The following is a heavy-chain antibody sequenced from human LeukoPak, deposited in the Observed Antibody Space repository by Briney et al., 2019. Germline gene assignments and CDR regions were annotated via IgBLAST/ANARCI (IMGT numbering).Heavy chain of an antibody. CDR3: ARVRYRLAETYIDY. Sequence: ASVKVSCKASGYIFTGYYVHWVRQAPGQGLGWMGWINPNSGDTNYAQKFQGRVTMTRDTSISTAYMEMSRLRSDDTAVYYCARVRYRLAETYIDYWGQGTLVTVSS. CDR2: INPNSGDT. J-gene: IGHJ4*02. V-gene: IGHV1-2*02. CDR1: GYIFTGYY. D-gene: IGHD3-16*01.